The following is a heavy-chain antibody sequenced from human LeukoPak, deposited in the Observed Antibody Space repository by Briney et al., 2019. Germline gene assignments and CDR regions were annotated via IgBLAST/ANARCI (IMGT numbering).Heavy chain of an antibody. V-gene: IGHV3-30-3*01. Sequence: PGGSLRLSCAASGFTFSSYAMHWVRQAPGRGLEWVAVISYDGSNKYYAVSVKGRFTISRDNSKNTLYLQMNSLRAEDTAVYYCAKFWRPTIAVAGTNAFDIWGQGTMVTVSS. J-gene: IGHJ3*02. CDR2: ISYDGSNK. CDR3: AKFWRPTIAVAGTNAFDI. CDR1: GFTFSSYA. D-gene: IGHD6-19*01.